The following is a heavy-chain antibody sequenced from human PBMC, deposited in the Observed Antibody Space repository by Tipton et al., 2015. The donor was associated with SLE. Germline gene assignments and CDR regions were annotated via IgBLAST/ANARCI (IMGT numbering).Heavy chain of an antibody. J-gene: IGHJ3*01. CDR1: GGSFSGYY. V-gene: IGHV4-34*01. Sequence: LRLSCAVYGGSFSGYYWSWIRQPPGKGLEWIGEINHSGSTNYNSSLKSRVTISVDTSKNQFSLILRSVTAADTAVYYCASGILTGNAAFDVWGQGTMVTVSP. CDR2: INHSGST. CDR3: ASGILTGNAAFDV. D-gene: IGHD3-9*01.